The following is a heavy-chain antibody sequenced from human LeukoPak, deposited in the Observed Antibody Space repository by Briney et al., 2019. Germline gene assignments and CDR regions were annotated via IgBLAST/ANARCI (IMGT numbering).Heavy chain of an antibody. J-gene: IGHJ4*02. CDR2: ISTSSSYI. Sequence: GGSLRLSCAASGFTFSSYAMSWVRQAPGKGLEWVSSISTSSSYIYYADSVKGRFTISRDNAKNSLYLQMNSLRAEDTAVYYCARDGGYSGYDADCWGQGTLVTVSS. D-gene: IGHD5-12*01. V-gene: IGHV3-21*01. CDR1: GFTFSSYA. CDR3: ARDGGYSGYDADC.